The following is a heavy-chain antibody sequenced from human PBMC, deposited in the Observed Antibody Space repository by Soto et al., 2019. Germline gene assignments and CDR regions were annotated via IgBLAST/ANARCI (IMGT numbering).Heavy chain of an antibody. CDR2: IYYSGST. V-gene: IGHV4-30-4*01. Sequence: NPSETLSLTCTVSGGSISSGDYYWSWIRQPPGKGLEWIGYIYYSGSTYYNPSLKSRVTISVDTSKNQFSLKLSSVTAADTAVYYCARDRREYSSSSRGNWFDPWGQGTLVTVSS. J-gene: IGHJ5*02. CDR3: ARDRREYSSSSRGNWFDP. D-gene: IGHD6-6*01. CDR1: GGSISSGDYY.